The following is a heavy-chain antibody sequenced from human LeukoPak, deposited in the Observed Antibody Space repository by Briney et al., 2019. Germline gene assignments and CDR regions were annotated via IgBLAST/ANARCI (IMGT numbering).Heavy chain of an antibody. D-gene: IGHD6-19*01. CDR1: GYTFIDYY. V-gene: IGHV1-2*06. J-gene: IGHJ4*02. CDR2: INVKSGAT. Sequence: GASVKVSCKASGYTFIDYYFNWVRQAPGQGPEWMGRINVKSGATDYAQKFQGRVTVTRDTSISTASMELSSLRSDDTAVYYCARVGRESSTGWLDYWGQGTLVTVSS. CDR3: ARVGRESSTGWLDY.